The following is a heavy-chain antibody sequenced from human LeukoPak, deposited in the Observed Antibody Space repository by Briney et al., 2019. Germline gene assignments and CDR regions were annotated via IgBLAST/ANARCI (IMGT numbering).Heavy chain of an antibody. D-gene: IGHD3-9*01. V-gene: IGHV1-46*01. J-gene: IGHJ6*02. CDR1: GYAFTSYY. CDR3: ARGASHYDILTGNYYYYGMDV. CDR2: INPSGGST. Sequence: ASVKVSCKASGYAFTSYYMHWVRQAPGQGLEWMGIINPSGGSTSYAQKFQGRVTMTRDTSTSTVYMELSSLRSEDTAVYYCARGASHYDILTGNYYYYGMDVWGQGTTVTVSS.